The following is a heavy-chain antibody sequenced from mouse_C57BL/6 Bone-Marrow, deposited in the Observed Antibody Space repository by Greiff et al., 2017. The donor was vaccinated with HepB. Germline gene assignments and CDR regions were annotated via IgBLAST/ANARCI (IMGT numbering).Heavy chain of an antibody. CDR3: ARGFTTVVATDAMDY. V-gene: IGHV1-61*01. Sequence: QVQLQQPGAELVRPGSSVKLSCKASGYTFTSYWMDWVKQRPGQGLEWIGNIYPSDNETHYNQKFKDKATLTVDKSSSTAYMQLSSLTSEDSAVYYCARGFTTVVATDAMDYWGQGTSVTVSS. CDR1: GYTFTSYW. D-gene: IGHD1-1*01. CDR2: IYPSDNET. J-gene: IGHJ4*01.